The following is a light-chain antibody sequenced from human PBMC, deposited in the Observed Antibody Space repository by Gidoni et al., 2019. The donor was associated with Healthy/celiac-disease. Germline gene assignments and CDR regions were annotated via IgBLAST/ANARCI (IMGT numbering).Light chain of an antibody. Sequence: EIVMTQSPATLSVSPGERATLSGRASQSVSSNLAWYQQKPGQAPRLLIYGASTRATGIPARFSGSGSGTEFTLTISSLQSEDFAVYYCQQYNNWPLYTFGQGTKLESK. V-gene: IGKV3-15*01. CDR2: GAS. CDR1: QSVSSN. CDR3: QQYNNWPLYT. J-gene: IGKJ2*01.